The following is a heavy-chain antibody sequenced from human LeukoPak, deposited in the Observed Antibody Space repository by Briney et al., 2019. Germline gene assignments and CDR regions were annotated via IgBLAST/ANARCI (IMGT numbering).Heavy chain of an antibody. D-gene: IGHD3-10*01. V-gene: IGHV1-69*06. CDR1: GGTFSSYA. Sequence: ASVKVSCKASGGTFSSYAISWVRQAPGQGLEWMGGIIPIFGTANYAQKFQGRVTITADKSTSTAYMELSSLRPEDTAVYYCARDLVRGVKYNWFDPWGQGTLVTVSS. CDR3: ARDLVRGVKYNWFDP. CDR2: IIPIFGTA. J-gene: IGHJ5*02.